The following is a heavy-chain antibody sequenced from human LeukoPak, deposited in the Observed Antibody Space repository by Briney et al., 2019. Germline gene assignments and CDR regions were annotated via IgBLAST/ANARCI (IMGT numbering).Heavy chain of an antibody. CDR1: DKTFTAYY. V-gene: IGHV1-2*06. Sequence: PSWKSSCKAFDKTFTAYYWQWFGKAPGQGLEWMGRINPNSGGTNYAQKFQGRVTMTRDTSISTAYMDLSSLRSDDTAVYYCAIGIPAAGTFDCWGQGTLVTVSS. CDR3: AIGIPAAGTFDC. D-gene: IGHD6-13*01. J-gene: IGHJ4*02. CDR2: INPNSGGT.